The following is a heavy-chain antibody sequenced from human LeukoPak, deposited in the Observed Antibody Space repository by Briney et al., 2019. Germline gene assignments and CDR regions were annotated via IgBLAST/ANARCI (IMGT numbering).Heavy chain of an antibody. V-gene: IGHV3-74*01. D-gene: IGHD4-17*01. Sequence: GGSLRLSCAASGFTFSSYWMHWVRQAPGKGLVWVSRINSDGSSTSYADSVKGRFTISRDNAKNTLYLQMNSLRAEDTAVYYCAREGSYDYGDYGGNYFDYWGQGTLVTVSS. CDR1: GFTFSSYW. CDR3: AREGSYDYGDYGGNYFDY. CDR2: INSDGSST. J-gene: IGHJ4*02.